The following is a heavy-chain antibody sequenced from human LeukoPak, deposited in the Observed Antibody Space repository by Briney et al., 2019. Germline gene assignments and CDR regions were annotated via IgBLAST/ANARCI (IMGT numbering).Heavy chain of an antibody. Sequence: PSETLSLTCTVPGGSISSSSYYWGWIRQPPGKGLEWIGSIYYSGSTYYNPSLKSRVTISVDTSKNQFSLKLSSVTAADTAVYYCASVEITWAFDIWGQGTMVTVSS. CDR1: GGSISSSSYY. CDR2: IYYSGST. V-gene: IGHV4-39*01. CDR3: ASVEITWAFDI. J-gene: IGHJ3*02. D-gene: IGHD5-24*01.